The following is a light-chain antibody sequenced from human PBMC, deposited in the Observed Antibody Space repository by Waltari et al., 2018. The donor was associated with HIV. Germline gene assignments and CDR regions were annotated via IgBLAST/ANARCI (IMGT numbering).Light chain of an antibody. CDR2: AAS. CDR1: QGISNF. V-gene: IGKV1-27*01. CDR3: QKFNSAPLT. J-gene: IGKJ4*01. Sequence: DIQMTQSPSSLSAYVGDRVTITCRASQGISNFLTWYQHKPGNVPKLLIYAASTFQSGVPSRFSGSGSGTDFTLTITNLQPEDIGTYYCQKFNSAPLTFGGGTKVEIK.